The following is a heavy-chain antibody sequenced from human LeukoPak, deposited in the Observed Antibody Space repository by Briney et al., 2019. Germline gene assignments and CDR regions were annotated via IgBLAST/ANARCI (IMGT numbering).Heavy chain of an antibody. CDR3: ARTPLNIVVVPAATISIDY. V-gene: IGHV4-59*12. J-gene: IGHJ4*02. Sequence: PSETLSLTCTVSGGSISSYYWSWIRQPPGKGLEWIGYIYYSGSTNYNPSLKSRVTISVDTSKNQFSLKLSSVTAADTAVYYCARTPLNIVVVPAATISIDYWGQGTLVTVSS. CDR2: IYYSGST. CDR1: GGSISSYY. D-gene: IGHD2-2*01.